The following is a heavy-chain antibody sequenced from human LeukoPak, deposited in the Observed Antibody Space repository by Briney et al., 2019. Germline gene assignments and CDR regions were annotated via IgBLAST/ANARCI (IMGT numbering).Heavy chain of an antibody. CDR2: IYYSGST. Sequence: PSETLSLTCTVSGGSISSSSYYWSWIRQPPGKGLEWIGYIYYSGSTNYNPSLKSRVTISVDTSKNQFSLKLSSVTAADTAVYYCAREGASKPTYYYGSGSPYYFDYWGQGTLVTVSS. J-gene: IGHJ4*02. CDR1: GGSISSSSYY. CDR3: AREGASKPTYYYGSGSPYYFDY. V-gene: IGHV4-61*01. D-gene: IGHD3-10*01.